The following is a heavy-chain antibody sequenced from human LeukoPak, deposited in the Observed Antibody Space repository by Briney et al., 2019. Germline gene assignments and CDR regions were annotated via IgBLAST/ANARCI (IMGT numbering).Heavy chain of an antibody. D-gene: IGHD5-18*01. Sequence: ASVTVSCKASGYTFTGYYMHWVRQAPGQGLEWMGWINPNSGATNYAQKFQGRVTMTRDTSISTAYMELSRLRSDDTAVYYCARDLRIQLWAGVGYWGQGTLVTVSS. CDR2: INPNSGAT. J-gene: IGHJ4*02. CDR1: GYTFTGYY. V-gene: IGHV1-2*02. CDR3: ARDLRIQLWAGVGY.